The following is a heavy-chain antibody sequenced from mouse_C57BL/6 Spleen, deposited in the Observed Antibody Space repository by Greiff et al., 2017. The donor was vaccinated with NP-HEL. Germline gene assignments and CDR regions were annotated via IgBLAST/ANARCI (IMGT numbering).Heavy chain of an antibody. V-gene: IGHV1-82*01. CDR2: IYPGDGDT. CDR1: GYAFSSSW. CDR3: ARWAVPFDY. J-gene: IGHJ2*01. Sequence: QVQLQQSGPELVKPGASVKISCKASGYAFSSSWMNWVKQRPGKGLEWIGRIYPGDGDTNYNGKFKGKATLTADKSASTAYMQLSRLTSEDSAVYFCARWAVPFDYWGQGTTLTVSS.